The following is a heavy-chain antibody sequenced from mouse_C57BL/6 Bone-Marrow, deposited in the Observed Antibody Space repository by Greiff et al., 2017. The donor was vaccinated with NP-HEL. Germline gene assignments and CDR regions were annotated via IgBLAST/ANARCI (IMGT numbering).Heavy chain of an antibody. CDR3: ARHLRAMDY. CDR2: ISSGGSYT. V-gene: IGHV5-6*01. J-gene: IGHJ4*01. CDR1: GFTFSSYG. Sequence: EVQGVESGGDLVKPGGSLKLSCAASGFTFSSYGMSWVRQTPDKRLEWVATISSGGSYTYYPDSVKGRSTISRDNATNTRYLQMSSLKSEDTAMYYCARHLRAMDYWGQGTSVTVSS.